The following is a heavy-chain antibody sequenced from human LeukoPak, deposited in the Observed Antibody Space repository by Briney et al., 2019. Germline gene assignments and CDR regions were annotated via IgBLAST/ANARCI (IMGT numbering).Heavy chain of an antibody. V-gene: IGHV3-15*01. CDR2: IKSKTDGGTT. CDR3: TTDLGSALRYFDWSWGY. CDR1: GFTFSNAW. J-gene: IGHJ4*02. Sequence: TGGSLRLSCAASGFTFSNAWMSWVRQAPGKGLEWVGRIKSKTDGGTTDYAAPVKGRFTISRDDSKNTLYLQMNSLKTEDTAVYYCTTDLGSALRYFDWSWGYWGQGTLVTVSS. D-gene: IGHD3-9*01.